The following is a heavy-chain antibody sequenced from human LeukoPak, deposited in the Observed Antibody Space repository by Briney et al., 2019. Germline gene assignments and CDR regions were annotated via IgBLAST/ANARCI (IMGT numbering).Heavy chain of an antibody. V-gene: IGHV4-59*01. J-gene: IGHJ4*02. Sequence: SETLSLTCTVSGVSISSYYWSWIRQPPGKGLEWIGYIFYSGSTNYNPSLKSRVTISVDTSKNQFSLKLSSVTAADTAVYYCARGAFNPFDYWGQGTLVTVSS. CDR2: IFYSGST. CDR3: ARGAFNPFDY. CDR1: GVSISSYY.